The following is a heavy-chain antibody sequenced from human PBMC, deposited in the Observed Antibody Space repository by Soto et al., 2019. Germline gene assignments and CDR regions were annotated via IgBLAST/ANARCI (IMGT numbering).Heavy chain of an antibody. V-gene: IGHV1-69*01. CDR1: GGTFSSYA. CDR2: IIPIFGTA. D-gene: IGHD3-22*01. J-gene: IGHJ6*02. Sequence: QVQLVQSGAEVKKPGSSVKVSCKASGGTFSSYAISWVRQAPGQGLEWMGGIIPIFGTANYAQKFQGRVTLTADESTSTAYMELSSLRSEDTAVYYCARADSSGYYYYYYYGMDVWGQGTTVTVSS. CDR3: ARADSSGYYYYYYYGMDV.